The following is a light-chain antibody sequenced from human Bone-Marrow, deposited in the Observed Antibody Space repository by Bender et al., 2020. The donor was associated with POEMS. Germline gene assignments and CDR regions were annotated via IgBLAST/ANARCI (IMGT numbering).Light chain of an antibody. V-gene: IGLV2-11*01. CDR3: CSFAGLGV. Sequence: QSDLTQPRSVSGSPGQSVTISCTGTTSDVGGYNFVSWYQQRPGQAPKLMIYDVRKRPSGISNRFSGSKSDNRASLTISGLQTEDEADYYCCSFAGLGVFGTGTKVTVL. CDR1: TSDVGGYNF. CDR2: DVR. J-gene: IGLJ1*01.